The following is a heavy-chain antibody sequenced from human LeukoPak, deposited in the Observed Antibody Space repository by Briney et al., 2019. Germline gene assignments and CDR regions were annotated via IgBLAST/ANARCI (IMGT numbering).Heavy chain of an antibody. CDR3: ARDSFPARVVPAASPYSSSWKTPGY. CDR1: GYTFTGYY. J-gene: IGHJ4*02. Sequence: ASVKVSCKASGYTFTGYYMHWVRQAPGQGLEWMGWINPNSGGTNYAQKFQGRVTMTRDTSISTAYMELSRLRSDDTAVYYCARDSFPARVVPAASPYSSSWKTPGYWGQGTLVTVSS. V-gene: IGHV1-2*02. CDR2: INPNSGGT. D-gene: IGHD2-2*01.